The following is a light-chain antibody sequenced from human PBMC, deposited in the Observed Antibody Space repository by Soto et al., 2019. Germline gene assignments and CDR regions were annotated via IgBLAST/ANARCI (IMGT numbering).Light chain of an antibody. V-gene: IGLV2-14*01. J-gene: IGLJ2*01. CDR1: SSDVGGYNY. Sequence: QSALTQPASVSGSPGQSITISCTGTSSDVGGYNYVSWYQQHPGKAPKLMLYEVTNRPSGVSNRFSGSKSGNTASLTISGLQAEDEADYYCSSYTSSSTVLFGGGTKLTVL. CDR3: SSYTSSSTVL. CDR2: EVT.